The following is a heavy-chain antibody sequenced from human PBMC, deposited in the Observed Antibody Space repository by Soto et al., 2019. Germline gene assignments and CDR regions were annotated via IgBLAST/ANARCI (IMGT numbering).Heavy chain of an antibody. D-gene: IGHD6-19*01. V-gene: IGHV4-39*01. Sequence: ADTLSLTCTFSGCSIRSSTCYWGWIREPPGKGLEWIGSIYYSGSTYYNPSLKSRVTISVDTSKNQFSLKLSSVTAADTAVYYCARSVAGSSDAFDIWGQGTMVTVSS. J-gene: IGHJ3*02. CDR2: IYYSGST. CDR3: ARSVAGSSDAFDI. CDR1: GCSIRSSTCY.